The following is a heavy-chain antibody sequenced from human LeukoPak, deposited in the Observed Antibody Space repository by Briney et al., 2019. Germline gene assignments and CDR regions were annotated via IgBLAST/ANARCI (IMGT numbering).Heavy chain of an antibody. CDR2: INGDGRNI. D-gene: IGHD1-26*01. CDR1: GFTFSSYW. V-gene: IGHV3-74*01. Sequence: GGSLRLSCVASGFTFSSYWMHWVRQDPRKGQVWVSRINGDGRNINYADSVRGRFTISRDNAKNTLYLQMNTLRAEDTAVYYCARGEGLGTTNGGYYFAYWGQGSLVIVSS. CDR3: ARGEGLGTTNGGYYFAY. J-gene: IGHJ4*02.